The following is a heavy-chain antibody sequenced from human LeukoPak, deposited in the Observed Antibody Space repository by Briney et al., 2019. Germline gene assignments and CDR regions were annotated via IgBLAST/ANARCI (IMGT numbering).Heavy chain of an antibody. CDR1: GYTFTSYG. CDR3: ATGRYYDSSGYSFDY. J-gene: IGHJ4*02. CDR2: INPSGGST. V-gene: IGHV1-46*01. Sequence: ASVKVSCKASGYTFTSYGISWVRQAPGQGLEWMGIINPSGGSTSYAQKFQGRVTMTEDTSTDTAYMELSSLRSEDTAVYYCATGRYYDSSGYSFDYWGQGTLVTVSS. D-gene: IGHD3-22*01.